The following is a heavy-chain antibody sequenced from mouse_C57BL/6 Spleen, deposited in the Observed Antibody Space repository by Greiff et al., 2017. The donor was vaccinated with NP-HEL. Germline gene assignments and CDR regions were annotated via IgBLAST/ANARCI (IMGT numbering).Heavy chain of an antibody. CDR1: GFTFSNYW. J-gene: IGHJ3*01. CDR2: IRLKSDNYAT. D-gene: IGHD3-2*02. CDR3: TVTAQANFAY. V-gene: IGHV6-3*01. Sequence: EVQLQESGGGLVQPGGSMKLSCVASGFTFSNYWMNWVRQSPEKGLEWVAQIRLKSDNYATHYAESVKGRFTISRDDSKSSVYLQMNNLRAEDTGIYYCTVTAQANFAYWGQGTLVTVSA.